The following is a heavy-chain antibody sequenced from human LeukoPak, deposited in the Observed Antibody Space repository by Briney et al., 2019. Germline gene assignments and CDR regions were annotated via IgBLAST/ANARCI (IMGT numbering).Heavy chain of an antibody. J-gene: IGHJ4*02. D-gene: IGHD3-10*01. CDR1: GFTFSDYY. Sequence: GGSLRLSCAASGFTFSDYYMSWIRQAPGKGLEWVSYISSSGSTIYYADSVKGRFTISRDNAKNSLYLQMNSLRAEDTAVYYCAKDLTYGSGSYYFDYWGQGTLVTVSS. CDR2: ISSSGSTI. V-gene: IGHV3-11*04. CDR3: AKDLTYGSGSYYFDY.